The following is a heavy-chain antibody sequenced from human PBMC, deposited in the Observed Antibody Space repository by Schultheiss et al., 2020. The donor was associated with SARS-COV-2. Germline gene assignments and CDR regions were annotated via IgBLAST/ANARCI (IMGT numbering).Heavy chain of an antibody. J-gene: IGHJ6*03. D-gene: IGHD2-8*01. CDR3: ARVRGYCTNGVCYTSYYYYYMDV. V-gene: IGHV4-39*07. CDR2: INHSGST. CDR1: GGSISSNFYF. Sequence: SETLSLTCTVSGGSISSNFYFWGWIRQPPGKGLEWIGEINHSGSTNYNPSLKSRVTISVDTSKNQFSLKLSSVTAADTAVYYCARVRGYCTNGVCYTSYYYYYMDVWGKGTTVTVSS.